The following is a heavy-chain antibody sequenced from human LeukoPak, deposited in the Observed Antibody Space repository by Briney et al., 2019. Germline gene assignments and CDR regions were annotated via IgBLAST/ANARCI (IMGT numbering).Heavy chain of an antibody. J-gene: IGHJ4*02. V-gene: IGHV4-61*05. D-gene: IGHD3-10*01. CDR3: ARVRSYYGSVTGKSYYFDY. CDR2: VSSNEGT. CDR1: GGSISNSNYY. Sequence: PSETLSLTCTVSGGSISNSNYYWGWIRQPPGKGLEWIGYVSSNEGTNYNPSLKSRVTILVDTSKNQFSLKLRSVTAADTAVYYCARVRSYYGSVTGKSYYFDYWGQGTLVTVSS.